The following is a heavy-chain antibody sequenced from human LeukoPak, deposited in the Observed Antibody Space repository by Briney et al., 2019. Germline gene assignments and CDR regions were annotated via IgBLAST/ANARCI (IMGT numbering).Heavy chain of an antibody. V-gene: IGHV1-46*01. D-gene: IGHD2-15*01. Sequence: ASVKVSCKASGYTFTTYYIHWVRQAPGQGLEWMGIINPSSGSTSYAQKFQGRVTMTRDTSISTAYMELSRLRSDDTAVYYCAILSGYCSGGSCYSDFDYWGQGTLVTVSS. J-gene: IGHJ4*02. CDR2: INPSSGST. CDR1: GYTFTTYY. CDR3: AILSGYCSGGSCYSDFDY.